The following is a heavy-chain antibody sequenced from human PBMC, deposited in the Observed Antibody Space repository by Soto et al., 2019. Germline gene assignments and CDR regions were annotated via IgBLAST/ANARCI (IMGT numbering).Heavy chain of an antibody. D-gene: IGHD2-15*01. CDR2: IYWDGDE. J-gene: IGHJ6*02. CDR1: GFSISTSGAG. V-gene: IGHV2-5*02. Sequence: SDPTLVNPTQTLTLTCTFSGFSISTSGAGVAWIRQPPGMALEWLALIYWDGDERYSPFLQNRVTITMDTSKNQVVLTMTNMYPVDTATYYCAHKGGRGAAMDVWGQGTTVTVSS. CDR3: AHKGGRGAAMDV.